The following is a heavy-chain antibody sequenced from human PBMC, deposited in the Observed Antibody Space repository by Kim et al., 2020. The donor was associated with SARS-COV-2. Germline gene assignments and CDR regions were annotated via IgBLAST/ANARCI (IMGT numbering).Heavy chain of an antibody. CDR2: INWNGGST. CDR3: ARGLTLLRRNSVDDALDI. CDR1: GFNFDDYG. V-gene: IGHV3-20*01. Sequence: GGSLRLSCAGSGFNFDDYGMSWVRQVPGKGLEWVSGINWNGGSTVYVDSVKGRFTISRDNAKNSLYLQMNSLRAEDSALYHCARGLTLLRRNSVDDALDIWGQGTMVTVSS. J-gene: IGHJ3*02. D-gene: IGHD3-10*01.